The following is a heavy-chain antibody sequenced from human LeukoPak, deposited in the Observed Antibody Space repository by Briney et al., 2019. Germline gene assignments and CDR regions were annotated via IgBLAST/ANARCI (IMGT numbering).Heavy chain of an antibody. CDR3: ARVFHDSSGYYYAPGDY. D-gene: IGHD3-22*01. J-gene: IGHJ4*02. CDR2: IRYDGSNK. Sequence: GGSLRLSCAASGFTFSSYDIHWVRQAPGKGLEWVAFIRYDGSNKYYADSVRGRFTISRDNSKNTLYLHMNSLRAEDTAVYYCARVFHDSSGYYYAPGDYWGQGTLVTVSS. V-gene: IGHV3-30*02. CDR1: GFTFSSYD.